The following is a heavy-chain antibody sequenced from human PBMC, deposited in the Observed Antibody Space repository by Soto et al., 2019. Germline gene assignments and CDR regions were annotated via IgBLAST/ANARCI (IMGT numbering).Heavy chain of an antibody. CDR3: ARGRLYQPAIDY. CDR1: GFTFISYT. V-gene: IGHV3-21*01. J-gene: IGHJ4*02. CDR2: ISTGTTYI. Sequence: EVRLVESGGGLVKPGGSLRLSCAASGFTFISYTMNWVRQAPGKGLEWVSSISTGTTYIYYTDSVKGRFTISRDNANKSLYLQINSLRAEDTAVYYCARGRLYQPAIDYWGQGTLVTVSS. D-gene: IGHD2-2*02.